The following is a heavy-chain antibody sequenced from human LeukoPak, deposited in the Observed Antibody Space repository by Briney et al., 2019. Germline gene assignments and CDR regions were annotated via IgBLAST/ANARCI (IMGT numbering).Heavy chain of an antibody. Sequence: GASVKVSCKASGGTFSSYAISWVRQAPGQGLEWMGGIIPISGTANYAQKFQGRVTITADESTSTAYMELSSLRSEDTAVYYCARAGEVHGSPPPDYYYYYYMDVWGKGTTVTVSS. CDR3: ARAGEVHGSPPPDYYYYYYMDV. D-gene: IGHD3-16*01. CDR2: IIPISGTA. V-gene: IGHV1-69*13. CDR1: GGTFSSYA. J-gene: IGHJ6*03.